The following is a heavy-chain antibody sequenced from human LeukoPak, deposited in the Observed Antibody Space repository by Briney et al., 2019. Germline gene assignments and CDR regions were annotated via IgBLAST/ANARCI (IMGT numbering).Heavy chain of an antibody. D-gene: IGHD5-12*01. CDR2: INHSENT. J-gene: IGHJ6*03. CDR1: GGSFSGYY. Sequence: SEILSLTCAVYGGSFSGYYWSWIRQPPGKGLEWIGEINHSENTNYNPSLKSRVTISEDTSKKQFSLKLSSVTAADTAVYYCARGIGGYSGYGYYHYYYMDVWGNGTTVTVSS. CDR3: ARGIGGYSGYGYYHYYYMDV. V-gene: IGHV4-34*01.